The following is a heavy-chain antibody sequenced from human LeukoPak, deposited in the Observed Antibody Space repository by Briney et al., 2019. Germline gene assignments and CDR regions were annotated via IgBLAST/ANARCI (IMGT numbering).Heavy chain of an antibody. V-gene: IGHV3-21*01. CDR2: ISSSSSYI. D-gene: IGHD6-19*01. J-gene: IGHJ4*02. CDR3: AKSTGYSSGWFDY. CDR1: GFTFSSYS. Sequence: GGSLRLSCAASGFTFSSYSMNWVRQAPGKGLEWVSSISSSSSYIYYADSVKGRFTISRDNAKNSLYLQMNSLRGDDTAVYYCAKSTGYSSGWFDYWGQGTLVTVSS.